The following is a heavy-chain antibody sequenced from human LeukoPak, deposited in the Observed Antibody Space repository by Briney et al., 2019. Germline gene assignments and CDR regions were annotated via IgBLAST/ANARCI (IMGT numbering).Heavy chain of an antibody. J-gene: IGHJ6*02. CDR2: INHNGNVN. V-gene: IGHV3-7*03. Sequence: GGSLRLSCAASGFTFSSYWMNWAHQAPGKGLEWVASINHNGNVNYYVDSVKGRFTISRDNARNSLYLQMSNLRAEDTAVYFCARGGGLDVWGQGATVTVSS. CDR1: GFTFSSYW. CDR3: ARGGGLDV. D-gene: IGHD3-16*01.